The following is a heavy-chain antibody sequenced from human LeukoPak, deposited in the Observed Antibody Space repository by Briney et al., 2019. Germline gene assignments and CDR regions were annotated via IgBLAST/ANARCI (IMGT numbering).Heavy chain of an antibody. V-gene: IGHV4-38-2*01. CDR3: ARAGSSAVAGHFDY. D-gene: IGHD6-19*01. CDR2: IYHSGST. J-gene: IGHJ4*02. CDR1: GYSISSGYY. Sequence: SETLSLTCAVSGYSISSGYYWGWIGQPPGKGLEWIGSIYHSGSTYYNPSLKSRVTISVDTSKNQFSLKLSSVTAADTAVYYCARAGSSAVAGHFDYWGQGTLVTVSS.